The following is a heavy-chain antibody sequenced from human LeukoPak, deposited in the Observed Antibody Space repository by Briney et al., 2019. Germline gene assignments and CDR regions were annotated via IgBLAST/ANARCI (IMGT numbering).Heavy chain of an antibody. J-gene: IGHJ3*02. CDR1: GFTFNTYT. D-gene: IGHD7-27*01. CDR3: ARVWGMRLRHAFDI. Sequence: GGSLRLSCAASGFTFNTYTMTWVRQAPGKGLEWVSSISSSSSYIYYADSVKGRFTISRDNAKNSLYLQMNSLRAEDTAVYYCARVWGMRLRHAFDIWGQGTMVTVSS. CDR2: ISSSSSYI. V-gene: IGHV3-21*01.